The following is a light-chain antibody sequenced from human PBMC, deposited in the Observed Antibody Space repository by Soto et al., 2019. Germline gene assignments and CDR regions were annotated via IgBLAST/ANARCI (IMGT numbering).Light chain of an antibody. CDR1: QSVSSY. J-gene: IGKJ4*01. CDR2: DAS. Sequence: EIVLTQSPDTLSLSPGARATLSCRASQSVSSYLAWYQQNPGQAPRLLIYDASNRATGIPARFTGSGSGTEFTLTISSLQSEDFAVYYCQQYNNWPLTFGGGTKVDIK. CDR3: QQYNNWPLT. V-gene: IGKV3D-15*01.